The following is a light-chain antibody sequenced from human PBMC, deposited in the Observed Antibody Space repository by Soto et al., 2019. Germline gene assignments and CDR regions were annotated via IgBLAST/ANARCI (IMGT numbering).Light chain of an antibody. J-gene: IGKJ1*01. CDR2: GAS. V-gene: IGKV3D-20*02. CDR1: QTVSITY. Sequence: VLAQSPGTLSLSPGESATLSCRASQTVSITYLTWYQQKPGQAPRLLIYGASSRATGIPDRFSGSGSGTDFTLTISRLDPEDFAVYYCQQRSNWPRTFGQGTKVDIK. CDR3: QQRSNWPRT.